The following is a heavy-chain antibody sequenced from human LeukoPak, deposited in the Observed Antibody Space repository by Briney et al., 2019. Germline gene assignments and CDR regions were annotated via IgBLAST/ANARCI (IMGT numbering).Heavy chain of an antibody. CDR2: ISYDGSSK. V-gene: IGHV3-30-3*01. CDR3: ARDSKGSGWYLIDY. J-gene: IGHJ4*02. CDR1: GFTFSSYA. D-gene: IGHD6-19*01. Sequence: GGSLRLSCAASGFTFSSYAMHWVRQAPGKGLEWVAVISYDGSSKYYADSVKGRFTISRDNSKNTLYLQINSLRAEDTAVYYCARDSKGSGWYLIDYWGQGTLVTVSS.